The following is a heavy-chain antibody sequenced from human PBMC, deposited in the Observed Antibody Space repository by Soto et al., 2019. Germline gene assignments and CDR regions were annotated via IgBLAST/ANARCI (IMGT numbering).Heavy chain of an antibody. CDR3: ARVVRLCSSQSCLGRNSFVP. CDR2: MFYVGAT. J-gene: IGHJ5*02. V-gene: IGHV4-30-4*01. D-gene: IGHD2-2*01. Sequence: QVQLQESGPRLVEPSQPLAITCSVSGGSISSGDYYWRWIRQPPGNGLECIGYMFYVGATYYNPSLKCRVTVSVDTSKNQFSLKLSSVCAADTAVYHCARVVRLCSSQSCLGRNSFVPGGQGTLV. CDR1: GGSISSGDYY.